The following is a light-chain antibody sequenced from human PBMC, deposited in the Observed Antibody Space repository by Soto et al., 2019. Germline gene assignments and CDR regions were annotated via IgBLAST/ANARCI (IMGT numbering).Light chain of an antibody. V-gene: IGKV1-9*01. CDR3: QQLDSCPYS. CDR2: AAS. J-gene: IGKJ2*03. CDR1: QGVTTY. Sequence: DIPLTQSPSFLSASVGDRVTITCRANQGVTTYLAWYQQNPEKAPKLLIYAASTLQSGDPSRFSGSGSGTDFTPTVSSLQPEDSATDYCQQLDSCPYSFGQGTKLEIK.